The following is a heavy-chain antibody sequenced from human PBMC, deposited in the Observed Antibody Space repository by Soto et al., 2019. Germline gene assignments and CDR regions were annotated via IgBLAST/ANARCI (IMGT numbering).Heavy chain of an antibody. CDR2: IDPSDSYT. V-gene: IGHV5-10-1*01. CDR1: GYSCTSYW. CDR3: ARLYYYGMDV. J-gene: IGHJ6*02. Sequence: GESLKISWKGSGYSCTSYWISWVRQMPGKGLEWMGRIDPSDSYTNYNPSFQGDVTISAAKSISTAYVQWSSLKASDTDMYYCARLYYYGMDVWGQGTTVTSP.